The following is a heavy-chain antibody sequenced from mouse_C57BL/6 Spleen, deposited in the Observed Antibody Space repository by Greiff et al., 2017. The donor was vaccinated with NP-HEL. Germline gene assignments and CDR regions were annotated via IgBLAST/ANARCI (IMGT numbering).Heavy chain of an antibody. D-gene: IGHD1-1*01. CDR2: INPGCGGT. J-gene: IGHJ1*03. CDR3: ALLLRSYEYFDV. V-gene: IGHV1-54*01. Sequence: VQLQESGAELVRPGTSVKVSCKASGYAFTNYLIEWVKQRPGQGLEWIGVINPGCGGTNYNEKFQGKPTLTADKSSSTAYMQLSSLTSDDSAVYFCALLLRSYEYFDVWGTGTTVTVSS. CDR1: GYAFTNYL.